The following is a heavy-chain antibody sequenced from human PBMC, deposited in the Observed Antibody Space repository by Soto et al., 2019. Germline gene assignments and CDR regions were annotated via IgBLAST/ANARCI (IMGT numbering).Heavy chain of an antibody. J-gene: IGHJ4*02. CDR1: GGSFSGYY. CDR3: ASPAISAAVSAFDY. V-gene: IGHV4-34*01. Sequence: QVQLQQWGAGLLKPSETLSLTCAVYGGSFSGYYWSWIRQPPGKGLEWIGEINHSGSANYSPSLKSRVTIPEDTSRNQFSLKLSSVTAADTAVYSCASPAISAAVSAFDYWGQGTLVSVSS. D-gene: IGHD6-13*01. CDR2: INHSGSA.